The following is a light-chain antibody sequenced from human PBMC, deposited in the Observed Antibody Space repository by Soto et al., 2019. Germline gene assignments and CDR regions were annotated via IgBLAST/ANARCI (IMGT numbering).Light chain of an antibody. CDR3: QQYKNWPLLT. J-gene: IGKJ4*01. Sequence: VVMTQFPSTLSVSAVEIATLSFSASQSVIRNLACYQQKPGQAPRLLIYGASIRATGIPARFSGSGSGTEFTLTISSLQSEDFAVYYCQQYKNWPLLTFGGGTRWIS. V-gene: IGKV3D-15*01. CDR1: QSVIRN. CDR2: GAS.